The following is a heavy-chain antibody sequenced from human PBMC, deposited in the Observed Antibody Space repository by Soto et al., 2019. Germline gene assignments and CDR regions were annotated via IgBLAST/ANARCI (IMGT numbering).Heavy chain of an antibody. CDR1: GFTFSSYG. V-gene: IGHV3-30*18. CDR2: ISYDGSNK. D-gene: IGHD1-1*01. CDR3: AKTQLEFTVGGVDY. Sequence: GGSLRLSCAASGFTFSSYGMHWVRQAPGKGLEWVAVISYDGSNKYYADSVKGRFTISRDNSKNTLYLQMNSLRAEDTAVYYCAKTQLEFTVGGVDYWRQGTLVTVSS. J-gene: IGHJ4*02.